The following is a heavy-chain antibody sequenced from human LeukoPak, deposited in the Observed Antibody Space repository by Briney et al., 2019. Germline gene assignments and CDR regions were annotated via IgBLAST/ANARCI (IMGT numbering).Heavy chain of an antibody. Sequence: GGSLRLSCAASGFTFSSYWMSWVRQAPGKGLEWVANIKQDGSEKYYVDSVKGRFTISRDNAKNSLYLQMNSLRAEDTAVYYCARDIHTRQWLVQDYWGQGTLVTVSS. J-gene: IGHJ4*02. CDR2: IKQDGSEK. CDR1: GFTFSSYW. D-gene: IGHD6-19*01. CDR3: ARDIHTRQWLVQDY. V-gene: IGHV3-7*01.